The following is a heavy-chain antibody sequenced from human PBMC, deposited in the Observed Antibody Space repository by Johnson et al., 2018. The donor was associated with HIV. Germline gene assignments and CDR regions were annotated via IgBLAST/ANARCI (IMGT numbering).Heavy chain of an antibody. J-gene: IGHJ3*02. D-gene: IGHD6-19*01. V-gene: IGHV3-7*02. Sequence: VQLVESGGGLVQPGGSLRLSCVASGFTFSTSWMTWVRQAPGKGLEWVATIEPAVSKKYYVDAVKGRFTISRDNSKNTLYLQMNSLRAEDTAVYYCAKLGLLAVADDAFDIWGQGTMVTVSS. CDR2: IEPAVSKK. CDR1: GFTFSTSW. CDR3: AKLGLLAVADDAFDI.